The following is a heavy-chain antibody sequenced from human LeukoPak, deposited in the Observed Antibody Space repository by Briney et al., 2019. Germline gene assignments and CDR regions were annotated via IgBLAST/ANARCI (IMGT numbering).Heavy chain of an antibody. CDR3: ARTDYGDYCHRY. V-gene: IGHV4-59*01. CDR1: GGSFSGYY. D-gene: IGHD4-17*01. J-gene: IGHJ4*02. Sequence: SETLSLTCAVYGGSFSGYYWSWIRQPPGKGLEWIGYIYYSGSTNYNPSLKSRVTISVDTSKNQFSLKLSSVTAADTAVYYCARTDYGDYCHRYWGQGTLVTVSS. CDR2: IYYSGST.